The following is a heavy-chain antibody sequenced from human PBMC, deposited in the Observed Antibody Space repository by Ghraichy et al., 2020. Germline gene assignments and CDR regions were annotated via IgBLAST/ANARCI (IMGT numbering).Heavy chain of an antibody. CDR2: LSGSGGSP. V-gene: IGHV3-23*01. CDR3: SKGGVITFWYFDY. D-gene: IGHD3-22*01. J-gene: IGHJ4*02. CDR1: GFTLSNYA. Sequence: LSLTCAASGFTLSNYAMRWVRQAPGKGLEWVSALSGSGGSPYYADSVRGRFTISRDNSKNTLYLQMNSLRAEDTAVYYCSKGGVITFWYFDYWGQGALVTVSS.